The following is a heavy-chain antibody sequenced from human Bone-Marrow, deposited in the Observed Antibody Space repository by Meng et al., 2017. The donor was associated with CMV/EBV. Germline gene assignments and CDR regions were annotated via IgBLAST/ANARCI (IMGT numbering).Heavy chain of an antibody. CDR2: IYHDGST. V-gene: IGHV4-4*02. D-gene: IGHD6-19*01. CDR3: ARAGYSSGWNPRNFDY. Sequence: SETLSLTCAVSGGSVSSSNWWSWVRQPPGKGLEWIGEIYHDGSTNYNPSLKSRVTISVDTSKNQFSLKLRSVTAADTAVYYCARAGYSSGWNPRNFDYWGHGTLVTVSS. CDR1: GGSVSSSNW. J-gene: IGHJ4*01.